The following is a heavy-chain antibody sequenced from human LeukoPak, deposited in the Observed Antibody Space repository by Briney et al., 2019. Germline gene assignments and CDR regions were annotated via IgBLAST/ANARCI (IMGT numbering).Heavy chain of an antibody. CDR3: ARPNLSHDPAPLY. CDR2: ISGSGGGT. Sequence: GGSLRLSSVASPLTSTVYGLSLVRQAPGKGLEWVSGISGSGGGTYYADSVKGRFTISRDNSKNILYLQMNSLRAENPAVYYLARPNLSHDPAPLYSGQGTLVTVSS. J-gene: IGHJ4*02. CDR1: PLTSTVYG. D-gene: IGHD1-14*01. V-gene: IGHV3-23*01.